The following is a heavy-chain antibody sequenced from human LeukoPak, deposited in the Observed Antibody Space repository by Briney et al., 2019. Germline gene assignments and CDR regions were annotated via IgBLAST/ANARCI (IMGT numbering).Heavy chain of an antibody. CDR1: GYTFTSYY. D-gene: IGHD3-10*01. Sequence: ASVKVSCKASGYTFTSYYMHWVRQAPGQGLEWMGIINPSGGSTSYAQKFQGWVTMTRDTSISTAYMELSRLRSDDTAVYYCARADMYGSGSYPFDYWGQGTLVTVSS. CDR2: INPSGGST. V-gene: IGHV1-46*01. CDR3: ARADMYGSGSYPFDY. J-gene: IGHJ4*02.